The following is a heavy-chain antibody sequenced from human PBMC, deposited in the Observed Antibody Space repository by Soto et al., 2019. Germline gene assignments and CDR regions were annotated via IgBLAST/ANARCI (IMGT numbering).Heavy chain of an antibody. V-gene: IGHV1-69*13. D-gene: IGHD2-2*01. Sequence: GASVKLSCKASGGTFSSYAISWVRQAPGQGLEWMGGIIPIFGTANYAQKFQGRVTITADESTSTAYMELSSLRSEDTAVYYCARWEFAQKFVVVPSSFRGDPDLLDLCGQGYTVTGSS. J-gene: IGHJ6*02. CDR3: ARWEFAQKFVVVPSSFRGDPDLLDL. CDR1: GGTFSSYA. CDR2: IIPIFGTA.